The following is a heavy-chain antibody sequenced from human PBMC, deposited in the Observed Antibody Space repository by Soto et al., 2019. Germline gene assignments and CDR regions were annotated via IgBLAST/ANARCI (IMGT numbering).Heavy chain of an antibody. CDR2: IYHSGST. Sequence: PSQTLSLACALSAGSIISSNWWSWVRQPPGTGLEWLGEIYHSGSTNYNPSLKSRVTISVDKSKNQCSLKLSSVTAAETAVYYCARDARRYDYGSGDFDYWGQGTLVTVSS. D-gene: IGHD3-10*01. CDR3: ARDARRYDYGSGDFDY. V-gene: IGHV4-4*02. J-gene: IGHJ4*02. CDR1: AGSIISSNW.